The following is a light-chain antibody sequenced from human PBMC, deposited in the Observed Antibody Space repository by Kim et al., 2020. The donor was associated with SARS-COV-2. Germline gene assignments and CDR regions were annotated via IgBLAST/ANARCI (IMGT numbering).Light chain of an antibody. CDR3: NSRDSSGNHQV. Sequence: ALGQTVRITCQGDSLRSYYASWYQQKPGQAAVLVIYGKNNRPSGIPDRFSGSSSGNTASLTITGAQAEDEADYYCNSRDSSGNHQVFGGGTQLTVL. V-gene: IGLV3-19*01. CDR1: SLRSYY. CDR2: GKN. J-gene: IGLJ3*02.